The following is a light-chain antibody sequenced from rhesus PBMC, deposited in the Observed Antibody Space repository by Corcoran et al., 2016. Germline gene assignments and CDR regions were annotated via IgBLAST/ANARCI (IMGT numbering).Light chain of an antibody. J-gene: IGKJ1*01. V-gene: IGKV2S2*01. CDR1: QSLLHSNGNTY. CDR3: MQSTKDPWT. Sequence: DVVMTQTPLSLPVTPGEPASISCRSSQSLLHSNGNTYLDWYLQTPGQFPRLLIYKVTNRESGGPDRFSGRGSGTDFTLKISRVEPEDVGVYYCMQSTKDPWTFGQGTKVEIK. CDR2: KVT.